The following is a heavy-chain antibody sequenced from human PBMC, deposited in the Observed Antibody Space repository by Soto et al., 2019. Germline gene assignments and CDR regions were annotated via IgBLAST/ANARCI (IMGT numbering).Heavy chain of an antibody. D-gene: IGHD6-19*01. CDR3: ARDQGSGWYHGYYFDY. J-gene: IGHJ4*02. CDR1: GYTFTSYA. Sequence: QVQLVQSGAEVKKPGASVKVSCKASGYTFTSYAMHWVRQAPGQRHEWMGWINAGNGNTKYSQKFQGRVTITRDTSASTAYMELSSLRSEDTAVYYCARDQGSGWYHGYYFDYWGQGTLVTVSS. V-gene: IGHV1-3*01. CDR2: INAGNGNT.